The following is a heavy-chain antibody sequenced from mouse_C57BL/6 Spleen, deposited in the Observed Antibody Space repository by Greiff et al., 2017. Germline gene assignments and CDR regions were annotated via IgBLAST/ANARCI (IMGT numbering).Heavy chain of an antibody. J-gene: IGHJ2*01. CDR1: GYTFTSYW. Sequence: VQLQQPGAELVKPGASVKLSCKASGYTFTSYWMQWVKQRPGQGLEWIGEIDPSDSYTNYNQKFKGKATLTVDTSSSTAYMQLSSLTSEDSAVYYCARRYGSDYFDYWGQGTTLTVSS. V-gene: IGHV1-50*01. CDR2: IDPSDSYT. CDR3: ARRYGSDYFDY. D-gene: IGHD1-1*01.